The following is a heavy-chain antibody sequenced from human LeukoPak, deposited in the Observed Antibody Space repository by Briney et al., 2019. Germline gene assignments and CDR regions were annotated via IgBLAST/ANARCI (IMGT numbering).Heavy chain of an antibody. CDR2: INPNSGGT. V-gene: IGHV1-2*02. CDR3: AREGVSGDAFDI. CDR1: GYTFTGYY. Sequence: ASVKVSCKGSGYTFTGYYMHWVRQAPGQGLEWMGWINPNSGGTNYAQKFQGRVTMTRDTSISTAYMELSRLRSDDTAVYYCAREGVSGDAFDIWGQGTMVTVSS. J-gene: IGHJ3*02. D-gene: IGHD2-8*01.